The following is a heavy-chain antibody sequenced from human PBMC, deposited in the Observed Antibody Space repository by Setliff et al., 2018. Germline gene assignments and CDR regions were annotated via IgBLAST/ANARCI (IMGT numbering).Heavy chain of an antibody. V-gene: IGHV3-74*01. CDR3: ARLALTGYDSSGYYYALDYYYYMDV. D-gene: IGHD3-22*01. CDR1: GFTFSAYW. Sequence: GGSLRLSCAASGFTFSAYWMHWVRQAPGKGLVWVSRTNSDESTKTYADSVKGRFTISRDNATNTVYLQMNSLRAEDTAVYYCARLALTGYDSSGYYYALDYYYYMDVWGKGTTVTVSS. CDR2: TNSDESTK. J-gene: IGHJ6*03.